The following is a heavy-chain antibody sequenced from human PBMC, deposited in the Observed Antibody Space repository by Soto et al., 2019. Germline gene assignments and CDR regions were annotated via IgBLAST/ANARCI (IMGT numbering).Heavy chain of an antibody. Sequence: PSETLSLTCTVSGGSISSYYWSWIRQPPGKGLEWIGYIYYSGSTYYNPSLKSRVTISVDTSKNQFSLKLSSVTAADTAVYYCAREAAAGTTAYTYYFDYWGQGTLVTVSS. CDR2: IYYSGST. CDR3: AREAAAGTTAYTYYFDY. J-gene: IGHJ4*02. D-gene: IGHD6-13*01. V-gene: IGHV4-30-4*01. CDR1: GGSISSYY.